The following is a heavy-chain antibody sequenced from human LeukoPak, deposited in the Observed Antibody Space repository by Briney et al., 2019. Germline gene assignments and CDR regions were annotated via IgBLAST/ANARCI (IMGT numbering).Heavy chain of an antibody. CDR3: ARVGYSSGWYFDY. CDR1: GFTFSTYS. J-gene: IGHJ4*02. D-gene: IGHD6-19*01. Sequence: GGSLRLSCAASGFTFSTYSVNWVRQAPGKGLEWVSSISSTSSYIYYADSVKGRFTISRDNAQKSLYLQMNSLRAEDTAVYYCARVGYSSGWYFDYWGQGTLVTVSS. V-gene: IGHV3-21*01. CDR2: ISSTSSYI.